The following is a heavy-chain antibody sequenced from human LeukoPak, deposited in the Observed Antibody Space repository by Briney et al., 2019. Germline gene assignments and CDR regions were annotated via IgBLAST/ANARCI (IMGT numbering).Heavy chain of an antibody. CDR3: ARDGVEPGIYFDY. J-gene: IGHJ4*02. CDR2: IKQDGSEK. CDR1: GFTFSSYW. D-gene: IGHD2-2*01. V-gene: IGHV3-7*01. Sequence: PGGSLRLSCAASGFTFSSYWMNWVRQAPGKGLDWVANIKQDGSEKYYVDSVKGRFTISRDNAKNSLYLQMNSLRAEDTAVYYCARDGVEPGIYFDYWGQGALVTVSS.